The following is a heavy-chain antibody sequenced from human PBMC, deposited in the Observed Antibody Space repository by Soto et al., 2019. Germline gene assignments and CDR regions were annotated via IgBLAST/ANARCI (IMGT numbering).Heavy chain of an antibody. D-gene: IGHD6-6*01. Sequence: GASVKVSCKASGYTFTSYDINWVRQATGQGFENLGWMNPNSGNTGYVKKFQGRVTMTRDTSMSTAYMELSSLRSEDTAVYYCARGSDEYSSSSALNYYYFGMDVWGQASTVTVSS. J-gene: IGHJ6*02. V-gene: IGHV1-8*01. CDR1: GYTFTSYD. CDR3: ARGSDEYSSSSALNYYYFGMDV. CDR2: MNPNSGNT.